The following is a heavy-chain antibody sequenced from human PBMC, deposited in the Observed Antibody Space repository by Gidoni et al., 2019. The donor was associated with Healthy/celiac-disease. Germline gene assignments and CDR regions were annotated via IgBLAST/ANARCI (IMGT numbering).Heavy chain of an antibody. J-gene: IGHJ5*02. CDR2: INHSGST. D-gene: IGHD6-13*01. V-gene: IGHV4-34*01. CDR1: VGSFSGYY. CDR3: AGQPSIAAAWFDP. Sequence: QVQLQQWGAGLLKLSETLSLTCAVYVGSFSGYYWSGIRQPPGKGLEWIGEINHSGSTNYNPSLTGLVTMSVDTSKNHFSLKLSSVTAADTAMYYCAGQPSIAAAWFDPWGQGTLVTVSS.